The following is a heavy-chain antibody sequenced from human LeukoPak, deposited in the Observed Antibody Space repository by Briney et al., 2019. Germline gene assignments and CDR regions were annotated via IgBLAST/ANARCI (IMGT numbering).Heavy chain of an antibody. CDR3: AKDLGNFWSGYYPPVDY. CDR1: GFTFSSYA. D-gene: IGHD3-3*01. J-gene: IGHJ4*02. V-gene: IGHV3-23*01. Sequence: GGSLRLSCAASGFTFSSYAMSWVRQAPGKGLEWVSGISGSDGSTYYADSVKGRFTISRDNSKSTLYLQMSSLRAEDTAVYYCAKDLGNFWSGYYPPVDYWGQGTLVTVSS. CDR2: ISGSDGST.